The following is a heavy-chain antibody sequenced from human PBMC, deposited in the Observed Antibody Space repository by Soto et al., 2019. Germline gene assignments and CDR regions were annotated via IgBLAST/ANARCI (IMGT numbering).Heavy chain of an antibody. Sequence: EAQLLESGGGLVQPGGSLRLSCAASGFTFSNYAMSWVRQAPGKGLEWVSSISGSGDTTYHADSVKGRFTISRDNSKNKLFLQMNSLRAEDTAVYYCAKVYGHYYYYGMDVWGQGTTVTVSS. D-gene: IGHD4-17*01. CDR2: ISGSGDTT. CDR3: AKVYGHYYYYGMDV. CDR1: GFTFSNYA. J-gene: IGHJ6*02. V-gene: IGHV3-23*01.